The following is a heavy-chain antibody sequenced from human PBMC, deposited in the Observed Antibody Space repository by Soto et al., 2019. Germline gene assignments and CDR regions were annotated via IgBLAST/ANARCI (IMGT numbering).Heavy chain of an antibody. J-gene: IGHJ6*02. Sequence: ASVKGSCKASGYTLTSDGISWGRKAPGQGLEWMGWISAYNGNTNYAQKLQGRVTMTTDTSTSTAYMELRSLRSDDTAVYYCARDNIVVVPAAQPSSSGMDVWGQGTTVTVSS. CDR3: ARDNIVVVPAAQPSSSGMDV. V-gene: IGHV1-18*04. CDR2: ISAYNGNT. CDR1: GYTLTSDG. D-gene: IGHD2-2*01.